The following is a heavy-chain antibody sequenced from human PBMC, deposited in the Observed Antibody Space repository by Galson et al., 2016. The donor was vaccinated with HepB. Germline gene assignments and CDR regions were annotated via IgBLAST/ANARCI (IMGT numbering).Heavy chain of an antibody. CDR1: GDSINKNSFY. D-gene: IGHD5-12*01. V-gene: IGHV4-39*02. Sequence: SETLSLTCFVSGDSINKNSFYWDWIRQPPGKELEWIGSISYRGFTYFNPSLNGRVRISIDTSKNHFSLNLTYVTVADTAVYYCARRKLSGYDSSWFDPWGQGTLVTVSS. J-gene: IGHJ5*02. CDR2: ISYRGFT. CDR3: ARRKLSGYDSSWFDP.